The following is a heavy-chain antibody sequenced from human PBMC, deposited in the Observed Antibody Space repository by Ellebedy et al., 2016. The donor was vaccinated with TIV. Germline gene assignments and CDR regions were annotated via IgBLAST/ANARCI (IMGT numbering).Heavy chain of an antibody. V-gene: IGHV3-21*01. J-gene: IGHJ3*02. D-gene: IGHD3-9*01. Sequence: GGSLRLXXAASGFTFSSYSMNWVRQAPGKGLEWVSSISSSSSYIYYADSVKGRFTISRDNAKNSLYLQMNSLRAEDTAVYYCARLEIGRYFRLGAFDIWGQGTMVTVSS. CDR3: ARLEIGRYFRLGAFDI. CDR2: ISSSSSYI. CDR1: GFTFSSYS.